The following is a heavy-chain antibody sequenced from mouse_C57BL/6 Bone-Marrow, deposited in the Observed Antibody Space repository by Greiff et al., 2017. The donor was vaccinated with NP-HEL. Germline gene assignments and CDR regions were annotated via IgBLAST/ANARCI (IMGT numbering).Heavy chain of an antibody. V-gene: IGHV1-18*01. CDR1: GYTFTDYN. CDR3: ARRTGIYYGNPHWYFDV. Sequence: VQLQQSGPELVKPGASVKIPCKASGYTFTDYNMDWVKQSHGKSLEWIGDINPNNGGTIYNQKFKGKATLTVDKSSSTAYMELRSLTSEDTAVYYCARRTGIYYGNPHWYFDVWGTGTTVTVSS. D-gene: IGHD2-1*01. CDR2: INPNNGGT. J-gene: IGHJ1*03.